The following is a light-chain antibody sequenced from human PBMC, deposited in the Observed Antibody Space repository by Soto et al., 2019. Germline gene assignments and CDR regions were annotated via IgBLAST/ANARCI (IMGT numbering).Light chain of an antibody. Sequence: TLSLSPGERATLSCRAGQSVSSSYLAWYQQKPGQAPRLLIYGASSRATGIPDRFSGSGSGTEFTLTISSLQPDDFATDYCQLSAFYLEAFGQGTMVDI. CDR2: GAS. J-gene: IGKJ1*01. V-gene: IGKV3-20*01. CDR3: QLSAFYLEA. CDR1: QSVSSSY.